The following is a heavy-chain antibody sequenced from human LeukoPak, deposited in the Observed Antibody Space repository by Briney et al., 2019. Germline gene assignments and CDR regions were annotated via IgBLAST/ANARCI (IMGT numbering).Heavy chain of an antibody. CDR1: GFTFNSYA. D-gene: IGHD2-2*02. J-gene: IGHJ6*03. Sequence: PGGSLRLSCAASGFTFNSYAMSWVRQAPGKGLEWVSTISGGADNTYYADSVKGRFTISRDNSKNTLYLQMNSLRAEDTAVYYCAKAQPPAPIEYYYCYMGVWGKGTTVTVSS. CDR2: ISGGADNT. CDR3: AKAQPPAPIEYYYCYMGV. V-gene: IGHV3-23*01.